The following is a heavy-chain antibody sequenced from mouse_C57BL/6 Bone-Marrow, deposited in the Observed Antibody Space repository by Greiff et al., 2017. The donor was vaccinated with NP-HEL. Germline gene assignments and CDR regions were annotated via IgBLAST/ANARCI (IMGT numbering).Heavy chain of an antibody. D-gene: IGHD2-3*01. V-gene: IGHV5-9-1*02. CDR2: ISSGGDYI. CDR1: GFTFSSYA. J-gene: IGHJ3*01. Sequence: EVQGVESGAGLVKPGGSLTLSCAASGFTFSSYAMSWVRQTPEKRLEWVAYISSGGDYIYYADTVKGRFTISRDKARNTLYLQMSSLKSEDTAMYYCTKIYDGLRGLAYGGQGTLVTVSA. CDR3: TKIYDGLRGLAY.